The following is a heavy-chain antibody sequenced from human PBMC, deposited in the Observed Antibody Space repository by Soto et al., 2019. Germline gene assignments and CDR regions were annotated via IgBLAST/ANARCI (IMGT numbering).Heavy chain of an antibody. J-gene: IGHJ2*01. Sequence: QLQLLESGSGLVRPSQTLSLTCAVSGGSLSSGGCSWTWIRLPPGKSLEWIGYIFDTGNTYYSTSLKSRVTMSVDTSRNHFSLRLASVSAADTAIYFCACLNGYIRSFDHWGRGTLVTVSS. CDR1: GGSLSSGGCS. D-gene: IGHD5-12*01. CDR3: ACLNGYIRSFDH. CDR2: IFDTGNT. V-gene: IGHV4-30-2*01.